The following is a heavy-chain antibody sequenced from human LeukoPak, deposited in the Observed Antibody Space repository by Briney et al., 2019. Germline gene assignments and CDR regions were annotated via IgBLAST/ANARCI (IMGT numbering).Heavy chain of an antibody. D-gene: IGHD3-10*01. V-gene: IGHV5-51*01. CDR2: IYPGDSDT. CDR1: GYSFTSYW. Sequence: GESLKISCKGSGYSFTSYWLGWVRQMPGKGLEWMGIIYPGDSDTRYSPSFQGQVTISADKSISTAYLQWSSLRASDTAMYYCARVYGSGSYYNVYYFDYWGQGTLVTVSS. J-gene: IGHJ4*02. CDR3: ARVYGSGSYYNVYYFDY.